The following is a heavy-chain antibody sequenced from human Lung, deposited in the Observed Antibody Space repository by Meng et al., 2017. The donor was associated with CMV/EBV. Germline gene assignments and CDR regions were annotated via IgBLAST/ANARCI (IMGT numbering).Heavy chain of an antibody. D-gene: IGHD3-16*01. Sequence: GSLRLSCTVSRGSVTSSSSYWTWIRQPPGKGLEWIGYVYYDGSTNYNPSLKSRVTISLDTSKNQFSLDLRSVTAADTAVYYCAREDEEGGYFDNWGQGTXVTVSS. CDR1: RGSVTSSSSY. CDR3: AREDEEGGYFDN. CDR2: VYYDGST. J-gene: IGHJ4*02. V-gene: IGHV4-61*01.